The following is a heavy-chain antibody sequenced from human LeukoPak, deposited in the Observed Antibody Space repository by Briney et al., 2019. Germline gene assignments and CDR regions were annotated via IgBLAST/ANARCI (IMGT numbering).Heavy chain of an antibody. D-gene: IGHD6-13*01. Sequence: ASVKVSCKASGYTFTSYGISWVRQAPEQGLEWMGWISAYNGNTNYAQKLQGRVTMTTDTSTSTAYMELRSLRSDDKAVYYCARVVILEQQLPYFDYWGQGTLVTVSS. CDR2: ISAYNGNT. CDR3: ARVVILEQQLPYFDY. CDR1: GYTFTSYG. J-gene: IGHJ4*02. V-gene: IGHV1-18*01.